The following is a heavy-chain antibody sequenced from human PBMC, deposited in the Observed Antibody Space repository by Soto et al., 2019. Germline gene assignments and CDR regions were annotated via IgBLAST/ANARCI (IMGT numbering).Heavy chain of an antibody. D-gene: IGHD3-10*01. J-gene: IGHJ6*02. CDR1: GGTFSSYA. CDR3: ASLKGSGSYYTLYYYGMDV. Sequence: SVKVSWKASGGTFSSYAISWVRQAPGQGLEWMGGIIPIFGTANYAQKFQGRVTITADESTSTAYMELSSLRSEDTAVYYCASLKGSGSYYTLYYYGMDVWGQGTTVTVSS. V-gene: IGHV1-69*13. CDR2: IIPIFGTA.